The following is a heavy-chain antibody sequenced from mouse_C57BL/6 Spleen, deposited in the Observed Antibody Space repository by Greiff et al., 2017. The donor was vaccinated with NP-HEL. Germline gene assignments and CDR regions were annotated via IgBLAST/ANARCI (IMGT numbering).Heavy chain of an antibody. CDR2: ISNGGGST. CDR3: ARGRFDY. J-gene: IGHJ2*01. CDR1: GFTFSDYY. V-gene: IGHV5-12*01. Sequence: EVKLVESGGGLVQPGGSLKLSCAASGFTFSDYYMYWVRQTPEKRLEWVAYISNGGGSTYYPDTVKGRFTISRDNAKNTLYLQMSRLKSEDTAMYYCARGRFDYWGLGTTLTVSS.